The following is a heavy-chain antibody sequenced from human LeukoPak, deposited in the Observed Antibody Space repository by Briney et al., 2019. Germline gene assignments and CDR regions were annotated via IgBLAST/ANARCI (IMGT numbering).Heavy chain of an antibody. Sequence: SETLSLTCTVSGGSISSYYWSWIRQPPGKGLEWSGYIYYSGSTNYNPSLKSRVTISVDTSKNQFSLKLSSVTAADTAVYYCARRGDYVWGSYRNWGQGTLVTVSS. D-gene: IGHD3-16*02. CDR1: GGSISSYY. CDR3: ARRGDYVWGSYRN. V-gene: IGHV4-59*01. CDR2: IYYSGST. J-gene: IGHJ4*02.